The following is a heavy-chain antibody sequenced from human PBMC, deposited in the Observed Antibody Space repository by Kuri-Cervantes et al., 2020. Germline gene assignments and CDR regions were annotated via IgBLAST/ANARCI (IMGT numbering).Heavy chain of an antibody. D-gene: IGHD2-8*01. Sequence: GESLKISCAASGFAFSAFSMHWVRQAPGKGLEWVAVMSHDGSQKYHADSLKGRFTISRDNAKNTLYLQMNSLRAEDTAVYYCARGPWSRRQFDPWGQGTLVTVSS. J-gene: IGHJ5*02. V-gene: IGHV3-30*07. CDR2: MSHDGSQK. CDR3: ARGPWSRRQFDP. CDR1: GFAFSAFS.